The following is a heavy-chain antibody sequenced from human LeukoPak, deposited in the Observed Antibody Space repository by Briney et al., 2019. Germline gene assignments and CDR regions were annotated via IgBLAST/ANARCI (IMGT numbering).Heavy chain of an antibody. V-gene: IGHV3-21*01. CDR2: ISSSSSYI. CDR1: GFTFSSYS. CDR3: ARETRDGYNAFYYFDY. D-gene: IGHD5-24*01. J-gene: IGHJ4*02. Sequence: PGGSLRLSCAASGFTFSSYSMNWVRQAPGKGLEWVSSISSSSSYIYYADSVKGRFTISRDNAKNSLYLQMNSLRAEDTAVYYCARETRDGYNAFYYFDYWGQETLVTVSS.